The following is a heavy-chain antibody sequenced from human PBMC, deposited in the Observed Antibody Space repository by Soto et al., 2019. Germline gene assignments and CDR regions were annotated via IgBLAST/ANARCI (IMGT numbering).Heavy chain of an antibody. J-gene: IGHJ4*02. CDR2: ISGSGGST. CDR1: GFTFSSYA. V-gene: IGHV3-23*01. CDR3: AKVRGPAVAGPRYDY. D-gene: IGHD6-19*01. Sequence: GGSLRLSCAASGFTFSSYAMSWVRQAPGKGLERVSAISGSGGSTYYADSVKGRFTISRDNSKNTLYLQMNSLRAEDTAVYYCAKVRGPAVAGPRYDYWGQGTLVTVSS.